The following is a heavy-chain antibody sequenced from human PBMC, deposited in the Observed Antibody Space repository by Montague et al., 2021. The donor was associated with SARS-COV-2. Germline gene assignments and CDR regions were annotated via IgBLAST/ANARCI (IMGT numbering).Heavy chain of an antibody. CDR3: ARGIDAHGLCYYAIDD. CDR1: GGSISSYY. V-gene: IGHV4-59*01. CDR2: IYYSGST. Sequence: SETLSLTCTVSGGSISSYYWSWIRQPPGKGLERIGNIYYSGSTNYNPSLKSRVTISIDTSKNQFSLKLSSVTAADTAVYYCARGIDAHGLCYYAIDDWGHGTLVTVSS. D-gene: IGHD5-24*01. J-gene: IGHJ6*02.